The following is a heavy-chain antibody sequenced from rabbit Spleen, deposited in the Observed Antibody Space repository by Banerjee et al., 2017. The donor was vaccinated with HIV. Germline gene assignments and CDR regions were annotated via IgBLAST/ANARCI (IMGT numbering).Heavy chain of an antibody. CDR1: GFSFSSRYY. CDR3: ARDTSSSFSSYGMDL. J-gene: IGHJ6*01. V-gene: IGHV1S40*01. D-gene: IGHD1-1*01. CDR2: IGFGSTGNT. Sequence: QSFEESGGGLVQPEGSLTLTCTASGFSFSSRYYMCWVRQAPGKGLEWIGCIGFGSTGNTYYASWAKGRFTISKTSSTTVTLQMTSLTAADTATYFCARDTSSSFSSYGMDLWGQGTLVTVS.